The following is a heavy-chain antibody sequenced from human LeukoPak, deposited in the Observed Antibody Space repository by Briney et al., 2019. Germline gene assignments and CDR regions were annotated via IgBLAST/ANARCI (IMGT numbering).Heavy chain of an antibody. V-gene: IGHV4-59*01. D-gene: IGHD3/OR15-3a*01. J-gene: IGHJ4*02. CDR1: GGSISSYY. CDR2: IYYSGST. Sequence: SETLSLTCTVSGGSISSYYWSWIRQPPGKGLEWIGYIYYSGSTNYNPSLKSRVTIPVDTSKNQFSLKLSSVTAADTAVYYCARVGLGLDYWGQGTLVTVSS. CDR3: ARVGLGLDY.